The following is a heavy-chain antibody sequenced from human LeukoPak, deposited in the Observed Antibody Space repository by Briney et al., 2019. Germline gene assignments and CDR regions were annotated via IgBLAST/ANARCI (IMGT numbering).Heavy chain of an antibody. CDR1: GYTFTGYY. V-gene: IGHV1-2*02. CDR3: ARVLPFEGWFDP. Sequence: GASVKVSCKASGYTFTGYYMHWVRQAPGQGLEWMGWINPNSGGTNYAQKFQGRVTMTRDTSISTAHMELSRLRSDDTAVYYCARVLPFEGWFDPWGQGTLVTVSS. J-gene: IGHJ5*02. D-gene: IGHD2-2*01. CDR2: INPNSGGT.